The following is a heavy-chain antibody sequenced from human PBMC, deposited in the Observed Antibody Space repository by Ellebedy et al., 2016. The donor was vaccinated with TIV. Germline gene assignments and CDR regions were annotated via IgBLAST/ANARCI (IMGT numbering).Heavy chain of an antibody. CDR3: AREANSYGPFDN. D-gene: IGHD5-18*01. CDR1: GFTVSSNY. J-gene: IGHJ4*02. CDR2: IYSDGST. Sequence: GESLKISCAASGFTVSSNYMNWVRQAPGKGLEWVSIIYSDGSTYYADSVRGRFTVSRDNSQNTLYLQMNSLRADDTAVYYCAREANSYGPFDNWGQGTLVTVSS. V-gene: IGHV3-53*01.